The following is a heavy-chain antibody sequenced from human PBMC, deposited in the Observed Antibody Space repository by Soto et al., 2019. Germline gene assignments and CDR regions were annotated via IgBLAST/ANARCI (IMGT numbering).Heavy chain of an antibody. D-gene: IGHD2-2*01. Sequence: GASVKVSCKASGYTFTSFGISWVRQAPGQGLEWMGWISAYNGNTNYAQKLQGRVTMTTDTSTSTAYMELRSLRSDDTAVYYCARDQVVVVPAAINWFDPWGQGTLVTVSS. J-gene: IGHJ5*02. CDR2: ISAYNGNT. CDR3: ARDQVVVVPAAINWFDP. V-gene: IGHV1-18*01. CDR1: GYTFTSFG.